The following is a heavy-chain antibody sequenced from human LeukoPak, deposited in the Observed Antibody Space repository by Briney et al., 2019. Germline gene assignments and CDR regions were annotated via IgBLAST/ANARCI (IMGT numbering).Heavy chain of an antibody. CDR2: IYPGDSDT. V-gene: IGHV5-51*01. Sequence: GESLKISCKGSGYSFTSYWIGWVRQMPGKGLEWMGIIYPGDSDTRYSPSFQGQVTISADKSISTAYLQWSSLKASDTAMYYCARLEITIFGDRGFDYWGQGTLVTVSS. J-gene: IGHJ4*02. CDR3: ARLEITIFGDRGFDY. D-gene: IGHD3-9*01. CDR1: GYSFTSYW.